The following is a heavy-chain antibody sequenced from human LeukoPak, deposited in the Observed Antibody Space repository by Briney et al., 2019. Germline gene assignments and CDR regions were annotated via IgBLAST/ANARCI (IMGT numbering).Heavy chain of an antibody. CDR2: INTNTGNP. Sequence: ASVKVSCKASGYTFTSYAMNWVRQAPGQGLEWMGWINTNTGNPTYAQGFTGRFVFSLDTSVSTAYLQISSLKAEDTAVYYCARPFPGSYYPNQFDYWGQGTLVTVSS. D-gene: IGHD3-10*01. CDR1: GYTFTSYA. V-gene: IGHV7-4-1*02. J-gene: IGHJ4*02. CDR3: ARPFPGSYYPNQFDY.